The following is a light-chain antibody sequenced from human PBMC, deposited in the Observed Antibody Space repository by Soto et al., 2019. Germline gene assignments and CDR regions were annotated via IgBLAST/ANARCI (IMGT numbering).Light chain of an antibody. CDR2: AAS. Sequence: IKLTKLPPPLSAFVGEPVPIPCRPIKGISLFLNWYQQKPGKAPKLLIYAASNLHSGVPSRFSGSGSGTDFTLTISSLQPEDFATYYCHQTDSIPETFGQGTKVEIK. V-gene: IGKV1-39*01. CDR1: KGISLF. J-gene: IGKJ1*01. CDR3: HQTDSIPET.